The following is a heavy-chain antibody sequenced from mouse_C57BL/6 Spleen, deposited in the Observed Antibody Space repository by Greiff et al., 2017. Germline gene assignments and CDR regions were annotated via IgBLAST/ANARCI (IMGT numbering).Heavy chain of an antibody. CDR2: INPNNGGT. V-gene: IGHV1-26*01. J-gene: IGHJ2*01. CDR1: GYTFTDYY. CDR3: ARLGHGSRRYYFDY. Sequence: EVQLQQSGPELVKPGASVKISCKASGYTFTDYYMNWVKQSHGKSLEWIGDINPNNGGTSYNQKFKGKATLTVDKSSSTAYMELRSLTSEDSAVYYCARLGHGSRRYYFDYWGQGTTLTVSS. D-gene: IGHD1-1*01.